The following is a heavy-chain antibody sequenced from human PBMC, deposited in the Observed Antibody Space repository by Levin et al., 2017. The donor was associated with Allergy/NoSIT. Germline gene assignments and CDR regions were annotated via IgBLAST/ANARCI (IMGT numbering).Heavy chain of an antibody. CDR3: AKGDSVYIWGNYRYVDY. CDR2: ISGSAGTT. CDR1: GFPFSSYA. Sequence: LSLTCAGSGFPFSSYAMSWVRQAPGKGLEWVSLISGSAGTTYCADSVKGRFTISRDNSKNTLYLQMNSLRAEDTAVYYCAKGDSVYIWGNYRYVDYWGQGTLVTVSS. D-gene: IGHD3-16*02. V-gene: IGHV3-23*01. J-gene: IGHJ4*02.